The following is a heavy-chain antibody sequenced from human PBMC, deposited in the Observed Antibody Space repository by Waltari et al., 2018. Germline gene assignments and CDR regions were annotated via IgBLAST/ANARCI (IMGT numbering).Heavy chain of an antibody. D-gene: IGHD3-10*01. J-gene: IGHJ6*02. V-gene: IGHV4-34*10. CDR1: GDSMYEYY. CDR3: ARGFDRGVRDYYYGMDV. Sequence: QVQLQESGPGLVKPSETLSLTCNVSGDSMYEYYWSWIRQPPGKGLEWIGEINHSGSTNYTPSLKSRVTITRDTSASTAYMELSSLRSEDTAVYYCARGFDRGVRDYYYGMDVWGQGTTVTVSS. CDR2: INHSGST.